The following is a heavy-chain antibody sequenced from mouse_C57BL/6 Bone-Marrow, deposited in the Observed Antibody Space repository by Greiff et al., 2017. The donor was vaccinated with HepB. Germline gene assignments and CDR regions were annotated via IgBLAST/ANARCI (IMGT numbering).Heavy chain of an antibody. Sequence: EVQLQQSGPVLVKPGASVKMSCKASGYTFTDYYMNWVKQSHGKSLEWIGVINPYNGGTSYNQKFKGKATLTVDKSSSTAYMELNSLASEDSAVYYCARSGDDYLDYYAMDYWGQGTSVTVSS. J-gene: IGHJ4*01. CDR3: ARSGDDYLDYYAMDY. CDR1: GYTFTDYY. V-gene: IGHV1-19*01. D-gene: IGHD2-4*01. CDR2: INPYNGGT.